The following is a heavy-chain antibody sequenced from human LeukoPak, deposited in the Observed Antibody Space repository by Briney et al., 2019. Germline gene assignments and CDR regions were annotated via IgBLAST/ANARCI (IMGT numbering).Heavy chain of an antibody. CDR3: ARSITGTTLWFDP. J-gene: IGHJ5*02. D-gene: IGHD1-7*01. CDR2: INHSGST. V-gene: IGHV4-34*01. CDR1: GGSFSGYY. Sequence: PSETLSLTCAVYGGSFSGYYWSWIRQPPGKGLEWIGEINHSGSTNYNPSLKSRVTISVDTSKNQFSLKLSSVTAADTAVYYCARSITGTTLWFDPWGQGTLVTVSS.